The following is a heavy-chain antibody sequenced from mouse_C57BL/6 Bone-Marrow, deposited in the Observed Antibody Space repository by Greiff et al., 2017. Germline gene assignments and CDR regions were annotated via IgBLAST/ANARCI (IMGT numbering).Heavy chain of an antibody. CDR3: ARPPSLDYYAMDY. V-gene: IGHV1-54*01. CDR2: INPGSGGT. Sequence: VQLQQSGAELVRPGPSVKVSCKASGYAFTNYLIEWVKQRPGQGLEWIGVINPGSGGTNYNEKFKGKATLTADKSSSTAYMQLSSLTSEDSAVYFCARPPSLDYYAMDYWGQGTSVTVSS. CDR1: GYAFTNYL. J-gene: IGHJ4*01.